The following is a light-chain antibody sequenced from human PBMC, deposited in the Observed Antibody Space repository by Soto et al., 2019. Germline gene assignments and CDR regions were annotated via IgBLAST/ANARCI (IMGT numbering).Light chain of an antibody. J-gene: IGKJ4*01. CDR2: GAS. V-gene: IGKV3-15*01. Sequence: EIVMTQSPATLSVSPGERATLSCRASHSVSSNLAWYQQKPGQAPRLLIYGASTRATGIPARFSGNGSGTEFTLTISSLQSEDFAVYYCQQYNNWPLTFGGGTKVEIK. CDR1: HSVSSN. CDR3: QQYNNWPLT.